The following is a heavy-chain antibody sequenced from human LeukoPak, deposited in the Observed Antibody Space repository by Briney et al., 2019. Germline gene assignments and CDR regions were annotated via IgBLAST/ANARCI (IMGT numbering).Heavy chain of an antibody. Sequence: SVKVSCKASGGTFSSYAISWVRQAPGQGLEWMGGIIPIFGTANYAQKFQGRVTITTDESTSTAYMELSSLRSEDTAIYYCAKANWVSNADAVWWGQGTQVTVSS. D-gene: IGHD2-2*01. CDR2: IIPIFGTA. CDR3: AKANWVSNADAVW. V-gene: IGHV1-69*05. J-gene: IGHJ4*02. CDR1: GGTFSSYA.